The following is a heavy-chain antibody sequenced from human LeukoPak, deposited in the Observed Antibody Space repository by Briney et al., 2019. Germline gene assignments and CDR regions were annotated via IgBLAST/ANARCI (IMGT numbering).Heavy chain of an antibody. CDR2: IYTSGST. V-gene: IGHV4-61*02. J-gene: IGHJ4*02. CDR1: GGSISSGSYY. D-gene: IGHD4-17*01. CDR3: ARVPIYYGDYDLDY. Sequence: SETLSLTCTVSGGSISSGSYYWSWIRQPAGKGLEWIGRIYTSGSTNYNPSLKSRVTISVDTSKNQFSLKLSSVTAADTAVYYCARVPIYYGDYDLDYWGQGTLVTVSS.